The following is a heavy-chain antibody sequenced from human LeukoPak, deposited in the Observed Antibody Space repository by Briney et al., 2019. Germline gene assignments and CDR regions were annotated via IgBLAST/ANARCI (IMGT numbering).Heavy chain of an antibody. J-gene: IGHJ4*02. Sequence: ASVKVSCKASGYSFTSYVMNWVRQAPGQGLEWMGWLSTKTGIPTYAQGFTGRFVFSLDTSVSTAYLQISSLTADDTAVYYCAREAYSSNWDPLDYWGQGTLVTVSS. D-gene: IGHD6-13*01. CDR2: LSTKTGIP. CDR3: AREAYSSNWDPLDY. CDR1: GYSFTSYV. V-gene: IGHV7-4-1*02.